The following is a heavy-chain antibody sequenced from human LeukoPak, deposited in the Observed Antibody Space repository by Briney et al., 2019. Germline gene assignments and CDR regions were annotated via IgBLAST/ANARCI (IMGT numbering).Heavy chain of an antibody. CDR3: ARKPAAQTFDY. J-gene: IGHJ4*02. D-gene: IGHD1-14*01. CDR1: GGSINNYY. V-gene: IGHV4-4*07. CDR2: IDTSGNT. Sequence: TSETLSLTCTVSGGSINNYYWSWMRQSAEKGLEWIGRIDTSGNTRYNPSLKSRLSMSLDTSKNQFSLRLNSVTAADTAVYYCARKPAAQTFDYWGQGTLVTVSS.